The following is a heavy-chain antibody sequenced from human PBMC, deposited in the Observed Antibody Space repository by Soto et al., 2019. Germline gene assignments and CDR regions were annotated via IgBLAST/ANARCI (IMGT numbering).Heavy chain of an antibody. D-gene: IGHD1-26*01. CDR2: ISAYNGNT. CDR1: GYTFTSYG. CDR3: AREGRGSYYECYFDY. Sequence: ASVTVSCKASGYTFTSYGLIWVRPVPGQGLEWMGWISAYNGNTNYAQKLQGRVTMTTDTSTSIAYMELRSLRSDDTAVYYCAREGRGSYYECYFDYWAREPWSPSPQ. V-gene: IGHV1-18*04. J-gene: IGHJ4*02.